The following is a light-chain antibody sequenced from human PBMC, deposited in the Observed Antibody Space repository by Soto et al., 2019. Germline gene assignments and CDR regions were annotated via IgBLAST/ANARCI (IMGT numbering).Light chain of an antibody. CDR3: TSYSSSDILYV. CDR1: SSDIGGYYY. V-gene: IGLV2-14*01. Sequence: QSALTQPASVSGSPGQSITISCTGTSSDIGGYYYVSWYQHHPGKAPKLLIYQVTTRPSRVSNRYSSSTSGNTACLTISGLQAADEADYFCTSYSSSDILYVYGTGTKVTVL. J-gene: IGLJ1*01. CDR2: QVT.